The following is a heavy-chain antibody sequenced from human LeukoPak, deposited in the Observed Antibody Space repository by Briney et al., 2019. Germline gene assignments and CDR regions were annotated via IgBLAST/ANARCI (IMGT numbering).Heavy chain of an antibody. D-gene: IGHD5-18*01. V-gene: IGHV3-9*01. J-gene: IGHJ4*02. Sequence: GGSLRLSCEASGYTFDDYAMHWVRQAPGKGLEWVSAISWNSGSIGYADSVKGRFTISRDNGKNSLYLQMNSLRTEDTALYYCAKGHTYGLGESYLDFWGQGTLVSVPS. CDR1: GYTFDDYA. CDR3: AKGHTYGLGESYLDF. CDR2: ISWNSGSI.